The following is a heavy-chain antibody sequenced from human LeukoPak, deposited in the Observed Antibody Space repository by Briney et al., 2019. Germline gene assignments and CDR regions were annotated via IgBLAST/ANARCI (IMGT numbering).Heavy chain of an antibody. CDR1: GYTFTSYG. J-gene: IGHJ3*02. V-gene: IGHV1-18*01. CDR3: ARDWSYPVLYYYDSSCYSVLAFDI. Sequence: ASVKVSCKASGYTFTSYGISWVRQAPGQGLEWMEWISAYNGNPNYAQKLQGRVTMTTDTSTSTAYMELRSLSSDDTAVYYCARDWSYPVLYYYDSSCYSVLAFDIWGQGTMVTVSS. D-gene: IGHD3-22*01. CDR2: ISAYNGNP.